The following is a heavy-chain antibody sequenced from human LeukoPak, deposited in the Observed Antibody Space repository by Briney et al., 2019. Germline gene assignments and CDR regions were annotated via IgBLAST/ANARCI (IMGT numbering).Heavy chain of an antibody. CDR2: IIPIFGTA. Sequence: GASVKVSCKASGGTFSGYAISWVRQAPGQGLEWMGGIIPIFGTANYAQKFQGRVTITADESTSTAYMELSSLRSEDTAVYYCAREYSSGWYFDYWGQGTLVTVSS. V-gene: IGHV1-69*13. CDR3: AREYSSGWYFDY. CDR1: GGTFSGYA. D-gene: IGHD6-19*01. J-gene: IGHJ4*02.